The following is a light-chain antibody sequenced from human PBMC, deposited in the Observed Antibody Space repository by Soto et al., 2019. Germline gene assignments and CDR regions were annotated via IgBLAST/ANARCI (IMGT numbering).Light chain of an antibody. CDR3: QQYGGSPRT. CDR1: QSINNNY. V-gene: IGKV3-20*01. J-gene: IGKJ1*01. Sequence: EIVLTQSPGTLSLSPGERATLSCRASQSINNNYLAWYQQKRGQAPRLLIYGASSRATGIPDRFSGRGSGTDFTLNISRLEPEDFAVYYCQQYGGSPRTFGQGTKVEIK. CDR2: GAS.